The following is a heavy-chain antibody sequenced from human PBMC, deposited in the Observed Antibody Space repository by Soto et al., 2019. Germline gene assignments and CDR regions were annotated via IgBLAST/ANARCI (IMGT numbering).Heavy chain of an antibody. V-gene: IGHV4-30-4*01. CDR3: VIYSGARVYFDD. CDR2: IYYSGST. J-gene: IGHJ4*02. D-gene: IGHD4-17*01. Sequence: PSEALSLTCTVSGGSISKGDYYWSWIRQPPEKGLEWIGHIYYSGSTYYNPSLKSRVTISIDTSMNQFSLNLNSVTAADTAVYYCVIYSGARVYFDDWGQGSLVTVAS. CDR1: GGSISKGDYY.